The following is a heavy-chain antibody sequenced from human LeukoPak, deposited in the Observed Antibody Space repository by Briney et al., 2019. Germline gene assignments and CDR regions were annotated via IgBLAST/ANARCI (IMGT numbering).Heavy chain of an antibody. CDR1: GFTFSRHW. D-gene: IGHD2-15*01. CDR3: ARDESGGYYVY. Sequence: PGGSLRLSCEASGFTFSRHWMSWVRQAPGRGLEWVANIKQDGSMKQYADSVRGRFIISRDNAKNSVYLKLSSLKAEDSAVYFCARDESGGYYVYWGQGTLVTVSS. V-gene: IGHV3-7*01. CDR2: IKQDGSMK. J-gene: IGHJ4*02.